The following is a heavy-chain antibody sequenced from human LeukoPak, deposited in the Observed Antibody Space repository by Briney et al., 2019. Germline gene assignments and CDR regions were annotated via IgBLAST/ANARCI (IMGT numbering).Heavy chain of an antibody. CDR1: GGFFSGYY. D-gene: IGHD3-3*01. Sequence: PSETLSLTCAVYGGFFSGYYWSWIRQPPGKGLEWIGEINHSGSTNYNPSLKSRVTISVDTSKNQFSLKLSSVTAADTAVYYCARVSRRFLSQVNWFDPWGQGTLVTVSS. J-gene: IGHJ5*02. V-gene: IGHV4-34*01. CDR2: INHSGST. CDR3: ARVSRRFLSQVNWFDP.